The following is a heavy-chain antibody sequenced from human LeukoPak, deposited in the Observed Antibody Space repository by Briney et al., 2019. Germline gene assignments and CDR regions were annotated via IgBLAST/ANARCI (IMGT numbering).Heavy chain of an antibody. Sequence: SETLSLTCTVSGGSISSYYWSWIRQPPGKGLERIGYIYYSGSTNYNPSLKSRVTISVDTSKNQFSLKLSSVTAADTAVYYCARNLISSSGYVFDYWGQGTLVTVSS. V-gene: IGHV4-59*08. D-gene: IGHD5-12*01. CDR3: ARNLISSSGYVFDY. J-gene: IGHJ4*02. CDR1: GGSISSYY. CDR2: IYYSGST.